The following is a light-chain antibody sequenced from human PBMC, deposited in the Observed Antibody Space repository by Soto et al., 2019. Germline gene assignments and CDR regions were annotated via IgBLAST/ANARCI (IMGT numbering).Light chain of an antibody. V-gene: IGKV4-1*01. CDR1: QSVLNSSNNKNY. Sequence: DIVMTQSPDSLAVSLGERATVICKSSQSVLNSSNNKNYLAWYQQKPGQPPKLLIYWASTRESGVPDRISGSGSGTDFTLTISSLQAEDVAVYYCQQYYSSPYTFGQGTKLEIK. J-gene: IGKJ2*01. CDR3: QQYYSSPYT. CDR2: WAS.